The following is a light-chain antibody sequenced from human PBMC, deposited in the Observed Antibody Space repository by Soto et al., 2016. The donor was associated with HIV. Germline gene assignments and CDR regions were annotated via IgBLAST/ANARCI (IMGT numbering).Light chain of an antibody. CDR3: QQYNSYSPPLT. Sequence: DIQMTQSPSTLSASVGDRVTITCRASQSISSWLAWYQQKPGKAPKLLIYKASSLESGVPSRFSGSGSGTEFTLTISSLQPDDFATYYCQQYNSYSPPLTFGGGPRWRSN. J-gene: IGKJ4*01. CDR1: QSISSW. V-gene: IGKV1-5*03. CDR2: KAS.